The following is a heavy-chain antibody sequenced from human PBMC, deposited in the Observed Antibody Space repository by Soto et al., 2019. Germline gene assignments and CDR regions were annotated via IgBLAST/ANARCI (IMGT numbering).Heavy chain of an antibody. CDR2: IYSGGST. D-gene: IGHD2-8*01. CDR3: ASRRWPYYASDI. Sequence: GGSLRLSCAASGFTVSSNYMSWVRQAPGKGLEWVSVIYSGGSTYYADSLKGRFTISRDNSRNTLYLQMNSLRAEDTAVYYCASRRWPYYASDIWGQGTMVTVSS. CDR1: GFTVSSNY. J-gene: IGHJ3*02. V-gene: IGHV3-53*01.